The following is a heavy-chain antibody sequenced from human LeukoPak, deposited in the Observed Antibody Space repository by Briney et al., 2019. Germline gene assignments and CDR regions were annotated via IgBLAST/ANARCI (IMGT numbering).Heavy chain of an antibody. CDR3: ARKPAVAEGLGYFDL. J-gene: IGHJ2*01. CDR2: IYYSGST. CDR1: DGSISSYY. V-gene: IGHV4-59*01. D-gene: IGHD6-19*01. Sequence: SETLSLTCTVSDGSISSYYWSWIRQPPGKGLEWIAYIYYSGSTYYNPSLKSRVTISVDTSKNQISLKLSSVTAADTAMYYCARKPAVAEGLGYFDLWGRGTLVTVSS.